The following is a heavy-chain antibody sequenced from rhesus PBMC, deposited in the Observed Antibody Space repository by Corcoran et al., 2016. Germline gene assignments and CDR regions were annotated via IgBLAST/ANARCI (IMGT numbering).Heavy chain of an antibody. J-gene: IGHJ6*01. D-gene: IGHD2-15*01. CDR2: ISYTGKNI. CDR3: ARDLCSSTYCSPYGLDS. Sequence: EVQLVESGGGLVQPGGSLRLSCAASGFTFSSYDMSWVRQAPGKGLEWVSYISYTGKNIYYADPVKGRFTSSRDNAKNSLSLQMSSLRAEDTAVYYCARDLCSSTYCSPYGLDSWGQGVVVTVSS. CDR1: GFTFSSYD. V-gene: IGHV3-136*01.